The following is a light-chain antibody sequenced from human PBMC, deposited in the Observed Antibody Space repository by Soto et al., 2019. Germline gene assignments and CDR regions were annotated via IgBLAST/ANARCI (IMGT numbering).Light chain of an antibody. CDR3: QSADSSGTYHVV. J-gene: IGLJ2*01. CDR1: ALPKQY. CDR2: KDS. Sequence: SYELTQPPSVSVSPGQTARITCSGDALPKQYAYWYQQKPGQAPVLVIYKDSERPSGIPERFSGSSSGTTVTLTISGVQAEDEADYYCQSADSSGTYHVVFVGGTQLTVL. V-gene: IGLV3-25*03.